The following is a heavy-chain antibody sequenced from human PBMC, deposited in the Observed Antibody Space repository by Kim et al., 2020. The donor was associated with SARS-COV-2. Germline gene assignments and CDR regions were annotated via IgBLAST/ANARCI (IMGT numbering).Heavy chain of an antibody. Sequence: KYNPSLQSRVTISLDTSKNQFSLKLSSVTAADTAVYYCAREGYSGWFDPWGQGTLVTVSS. CDR3: AREGYSGWFDP. D-gene: IGHD3-10*01. V-gene: IGHV4-59*01. J-gene: IGHJ5*02.